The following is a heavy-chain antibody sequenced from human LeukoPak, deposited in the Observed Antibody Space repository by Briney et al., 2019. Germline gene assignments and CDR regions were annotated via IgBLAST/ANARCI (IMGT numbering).Heavy chain of an antibody. Sequence: SETLSLTCAVYGGSFSGYYWSWIRQPPGKGLEWIGEINHSGSTNYNPSLKSRVTVSVDTSKNQFSLKLSSVTAADTAVYCCASIAMVRGVLDYWGQGTLVTVSS. V-gene: IGHV4-34*01. D-gene: IGHD3-10*01. J-gene: IGHJ4*02. CDR2: INHSGST. CDR3: ASIAMVRGVLDY. CDR1: GGSFSGYY.